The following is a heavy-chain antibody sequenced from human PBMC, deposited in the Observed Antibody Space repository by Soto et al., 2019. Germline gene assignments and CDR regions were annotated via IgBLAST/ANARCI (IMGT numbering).Heavy chain of an antibody. D-gene: IGHD5-12*01. CDR1: GFTFTSYS. CDR3: AKDLRAGSGYDFDY. V-gene: IGHV3-23*01. Sequence: EVQLLQSGGGLVQPGGSLRLSCAASGFTFTSYSMTWVRQTPGKGLEWVAAVNPGGYSTYYGDSVKGRFTISRDNSNKTLYLQMNSLRAEDTAVYYCAKDLRAGSGYDFDYRDQGTLVTVSS. J-gene: IGHJ4*02. CDR2: VNPGGYST.